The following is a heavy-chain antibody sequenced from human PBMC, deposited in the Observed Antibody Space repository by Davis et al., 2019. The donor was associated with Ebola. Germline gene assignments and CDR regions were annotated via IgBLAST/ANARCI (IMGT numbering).Heavy chain of an antibody. Sequence: SVKVSCKVSGGTLNIYTLSWVRQAPGQGLEWMGRIITILGTADYAQKFQGRVTISADKSATTFYMELSRLRSDDTAVYYCARDGALWSLYYYGMDVWGQGTTVTVSS. D-gene: IGHD3-10*01. V-gene: IGHV1-69*08. CDR1: GGTLNIYT. CDR3: ARDGALWSLYYYGMDV. J-gene: IGHJ6*02. CDR2: IITILGTA.